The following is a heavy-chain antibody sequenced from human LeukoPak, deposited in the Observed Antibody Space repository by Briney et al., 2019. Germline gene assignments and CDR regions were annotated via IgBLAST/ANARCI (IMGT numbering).Heavy chain of an antibody. Sequence: GGSLRLSCSAPGFTFSSYAMHWVRQAPGKGLEYVSAISSNGGSTYYADSVKGRFTISRDNSKNTLYLQMSSLRAVDTAVYYCVKGFYDILTAYWGGGDYWGQGTLVTVSS. D-gene: IGHD3-9*01. CDR1: GFTFSSYA. J-gene: IGHJ4*02. CDR2: ISSNGGST. V-gene: IGHV3-64D*06. CDR3: VKGFYDILTAYWGGGDY.